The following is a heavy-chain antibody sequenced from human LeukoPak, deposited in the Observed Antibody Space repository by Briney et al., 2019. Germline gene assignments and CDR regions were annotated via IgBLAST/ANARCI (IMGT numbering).Heavy chain of an antibody. CDR2: IYYSGST. CDR1: GGSISSGGYY. Sequence: SQTLSLTCTVSGGSISSGGYYWSWIREHPGKGLEWIGYIYYSGSTYYNPSLKSRVTISVDTSKNQFSLELSSVTAADTAVYYCAREYDSSGGAFDIWGQGTMVTVSS. D-gene: IGHD3-22*01. CDR3: AREYDSSGGAFDI. V-gene: IGHV4-31*03. J-gene: IGHJ3*02.